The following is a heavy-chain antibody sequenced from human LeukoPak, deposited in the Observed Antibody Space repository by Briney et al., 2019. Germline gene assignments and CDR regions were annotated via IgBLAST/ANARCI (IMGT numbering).Heavy chain of an antibody. J-gene: IGHJ4*02. CDR2: IYYSGST. CDR1: GGSISSYY. CDR3: ARVSYYYDSSGYSAY. D-gene: IGHD3-22*01. Sequence: PSETLSLTCTVSGGSISSYYWSWIRQPPGKGLEWIGYIYYSGSTNYNPSLKSRVTISVDTSKNQFSLKLSSVTAADTAVYYCARVSYYYDSSGYSAYWGQGTLVTVSS. V-gene: IGHV4-59*08.